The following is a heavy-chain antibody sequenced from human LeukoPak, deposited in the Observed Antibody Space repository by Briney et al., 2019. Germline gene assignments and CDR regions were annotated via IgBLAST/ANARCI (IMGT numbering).Heavy chain of an antibody. CDR3: AKVNQIGYSYGNAFDI. Sequence: GGSLRLSCAASGFTFSSYAMSWVRQAPGKGLEWVSAISGSGGSTYYADSVKGRFTISRDNSKNTLYLQMNSLRAEDTAVYYCAKVNQIGYSYGNAFDIWGQGTMVTDSS. V-gene: IGHV3-23*01. D-gene: IGHD5-18*01. CDR1: GFTFSSYA. J-gene: IGHJ3*02. CDR2: ISGSGGST.